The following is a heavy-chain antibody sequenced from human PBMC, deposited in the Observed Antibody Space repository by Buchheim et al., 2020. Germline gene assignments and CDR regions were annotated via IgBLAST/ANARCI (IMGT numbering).Heavy chain of an antibody. CDR2: INNDGKST. V-gene: IGHV3-11*06. Sequence: QVQLVESGGGLVKPGGSLRLSCAASGFTFSDYYMSWIRQAPGKGLEWVAGINNDGKSTIYADSVKGRFTISRDNAKNTLTLQMNSLRVEDTAVYYCASETFSTSRSSRVRWFDPWGQGT. CDR1: GFTFSDYY. D-gene: IGHD2-2*01. J-gene: IGHJ5*02. CDR3: ASETFSTSRSSRVRWFDP.